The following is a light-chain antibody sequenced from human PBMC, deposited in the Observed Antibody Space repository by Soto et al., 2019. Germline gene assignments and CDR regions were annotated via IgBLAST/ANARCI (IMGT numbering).Light chain of an antibody. J-gene: IGKJ4*01. CDR1: QSIGSY. V-gene: IGKV3-11*01. CDR3: QQRSNWPPLT. CDR2: DAS. Sequence: EIVLTQSPATLSLSPGERATLSCRASQSIGSYLAWYRQKPGQAPRLLIYDASNRATGTPARFSGSGSRTDFTLTISSLEPEDFAVYYCQQRSNWPPLTFGGGTKVEMK.